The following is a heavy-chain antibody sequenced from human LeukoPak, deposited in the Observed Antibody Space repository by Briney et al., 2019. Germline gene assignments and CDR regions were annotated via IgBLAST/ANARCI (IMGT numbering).Heavy chain of an antibody. CDR2: IYYSGST. J-gene: IGHJ4*02. D-gene: IGHD5-24*01. V-gene: IGHV4-39*07. Sequence: SETLSLTCTVSGGSISSSSYYWGWIRQPPGKGLEWIGSIYYSGSTYYNPSLKSRVTISVDTSKNQFSLKLSSVTAADTAVYYCAREESQLEMATIGFDYWGQGTLVTVSS. CDR1: GGSISSSSYY. CDR3: AREESQLEMATIGFDY.